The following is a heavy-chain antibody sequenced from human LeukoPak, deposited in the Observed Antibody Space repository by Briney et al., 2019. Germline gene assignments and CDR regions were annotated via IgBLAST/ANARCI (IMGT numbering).Heavy chain of an antibody. Sequence: SETLSLTCAVYGVSSSGYYWSWIRQPPGKGLEWIGEINDSGSTNYNPSLESRVTISVDTSKNQFSLRLTSVTVADTAVYYCARGVNDDLLTDYYYFDYWGQGTLVTVSS. CDR2: INDSGST. J-gene: IGHJ4*02. CDR1: GVSSSGYY. CDR3: ARGVNDDLLTDYYYFDY. V-gene: IGHV4-34*01. D-gene: IGHD3-9*01.